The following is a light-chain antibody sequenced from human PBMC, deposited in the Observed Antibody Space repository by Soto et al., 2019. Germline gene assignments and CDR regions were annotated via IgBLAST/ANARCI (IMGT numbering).Light chain of an antibody. CDR1: QSLNNN. CDR3: QQYSAWPLT. Sequence: EIVMTQSPATLSVSPGERATLSCRASQSLNNNLAWYQQKPGQGPRLLIYFASTRATGIPARFSGSGSGTDFSLTVSRLQSEDFAVYYCQQYSAWPLTFGGGTKVETK. V-gene: IGKV3-15*01. J-gene: IGKJ4*01. CDR2: FAS.